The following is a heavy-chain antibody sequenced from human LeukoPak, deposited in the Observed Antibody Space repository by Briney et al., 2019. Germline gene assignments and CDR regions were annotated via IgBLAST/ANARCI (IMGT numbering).Heavy chain of an antibody. J-gene: IGHJ4*01. D-gene: IGHD3-22*01. Sequence: GGSLRLSCAASGFTFSSYGMHWVRQAPGRGLEWVAVIWNDGSHKYYADTVKGRFTISRDNSKNTLYLQMNSLRAEDTAVYYCAKDRLGALYYYDSSGYYRFDYWGQGTLVTVSS. V-gene: IGHV3-30*02. CDR2: IWNDGSHK. CDR3: AKDRLGALYYYDSSGYYRFDY. CDR1: GFTFSSYG.